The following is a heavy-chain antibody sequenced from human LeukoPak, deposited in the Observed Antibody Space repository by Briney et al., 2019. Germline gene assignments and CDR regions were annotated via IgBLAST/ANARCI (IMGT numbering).Heavy chain of an antibody. CDR1: GGTFSSYA. CDR3: ARGPRNQEDYYFDY. D-gene: IGHD1-14*01. V-gene: IGHV1-69*13. J-gene: IGHJ4*02. Sequence: EASVKVSCKASGGTFSSYAISWVRQAPGQGLEWMGGIIPIFGTANYAQKFQGRVTITADESTSTAYMELSSLRSEDTAVYYCARGPRNQEDYYFDYWGQETLVTVSS. CDR2: IIPIFGTA.